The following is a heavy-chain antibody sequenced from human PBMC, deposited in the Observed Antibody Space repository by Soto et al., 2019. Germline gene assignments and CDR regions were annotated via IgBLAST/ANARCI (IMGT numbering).Heavy chain of an antibody. CDR2: IYPGDSDN. CDR3: ARLANLFDFDN. D-gene: IGHD2-21*01. V-gene: IGHV5-51*01. Sequence: PXEALKISCPGAGYIFTNYLIGWVRQMPGKGLEWMGIIYPGDSDNTYSPSFQGQVTISADKSTSTAYLQWSSLKASDTAMYSCARLANLFDFDNWGQGTLVTVSS. CDR1: GYIFTNYL. J-gene: IGHJ4*01.